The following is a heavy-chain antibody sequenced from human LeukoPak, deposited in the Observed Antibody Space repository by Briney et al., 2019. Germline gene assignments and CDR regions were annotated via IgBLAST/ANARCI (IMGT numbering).Heavy chain of an antibody. V-gene: IGHV3-23*01. CDR1: GSTFSSSG. J-gene: IGHJ4*02. Sequence: GRSPRLSCAASGSTFSSSGMTWVRQAPGKWLELITWTSVSGGSTYSANSVKGRFTITRANSNNPLNWQMKRPKTGATAAFQWAKNGGSQCYSHLDWWGQGTLDTVSS. CDR2: TSVSGGST. D-gene: IGHD2-15*01. CDR3: AKNGGSQCYSHLDW.